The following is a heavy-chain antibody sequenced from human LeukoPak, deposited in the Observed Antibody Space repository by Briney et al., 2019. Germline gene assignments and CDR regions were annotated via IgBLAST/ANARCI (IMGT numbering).Heavy chain of an antibody. CDR2: ISYDGSNK. V-gene: IGHV3-30*04. CDR1: GFTFSSYA. D-gene: IGHD3-9*01. CDR3: ARELRYFDWYSYPAHEINWFDP. J-gene: IGHJ5*02. Sequence: GRSLRLSCAASGFTFSSYAMHWVRQAPGKGLEWVAVISYDGSNKYYADSVKGRFTISRDNSKNTLYLQMNSLRAEDTAVYYCARELRYFDWYSYPAHEINWFDPWGQGTLVTVSS.